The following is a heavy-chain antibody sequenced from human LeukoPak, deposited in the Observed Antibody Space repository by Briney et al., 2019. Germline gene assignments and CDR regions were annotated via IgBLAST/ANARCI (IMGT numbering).Heavy chain of an antibody. D-gene: IGHD6-6*01. CDR1: GYTFTCYY. V-gene: IGHV1-2*04. CDR3: ARDYSSSMARRPYGMDV. J-gene: IGHJ6*02. CDR2: INPNSGGT. Sequence: GASVKVSCKASGYTFTCYYMHWVRQAPGQGLEWMGWINPNSGGTNYAQKFQGWVTMTRDTSISTAYMELSRLRSDDTAVYYCARDYSSSMARRPYGMDVWGQGTTVTVSS.